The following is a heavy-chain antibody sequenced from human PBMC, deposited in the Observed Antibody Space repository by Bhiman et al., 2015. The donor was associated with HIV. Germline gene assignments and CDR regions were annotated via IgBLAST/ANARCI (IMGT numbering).Heavy chain of an antibody. CDR2: INWNGGST. V-gene: IGHV3-20*04. Sequence: EVHLVESGGNLVRPGGSLRLSCAASGFTFDDYGMSWVRRGPGKGLEWVSGINWNGGSTGYADSVKGRFTISRDNAKYSLYLQMNSLRAEDTALYYCARVVQLNYYDSSGYYDYWGQGTLVTVSS. J-gene: IGHJ4*02. CDR3: ARVVQLNYYDSSGYYDY. D-gene: IGHD3-22*01. CDR1: GFTFDDYG.